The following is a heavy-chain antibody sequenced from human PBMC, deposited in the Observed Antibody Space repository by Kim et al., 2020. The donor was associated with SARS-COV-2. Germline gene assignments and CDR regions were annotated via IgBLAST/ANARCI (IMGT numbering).Heavy chain of an antibody. Sequence: GGSLRLSCAASGFTFNNYGMHWVRQAPGKGLEWVAVIWYDGSNKYYADSVKGRFTISRDNSKNTLYLQMNSLRAEDTAVYYCASDTGDYYGMDVWGQGTTLTVSS. CDR1: GFTFNNYG. V-gene: IGHV3-33*01. CDR3: ASDTGDYYGMDV. J-gene: IGHJ6*02. CDR2: IWYDGSNK.